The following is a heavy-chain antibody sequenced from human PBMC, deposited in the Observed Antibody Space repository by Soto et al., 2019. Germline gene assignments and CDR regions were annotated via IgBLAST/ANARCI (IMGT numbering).Heavy chain of an antibody. V-gene: IGHV1-69*13. CDR2: IIPIFGTA. CDR3: ARDAPDTAMAYYYYGMDV. Sequence: SVKVSFRASGGTFSSYAISWVRQAPGQGLEWMGGIIPIFGTANYAQKFQGRVTITADESTSTAYMELSSLRSEDTAVYYCARDAPDTAMAYYYYGMDVWGQGTTVTVYS. D-gene: IGHD5-18*01. J-gene: IGHJ6*02. CDR1: GGTFSSYA.